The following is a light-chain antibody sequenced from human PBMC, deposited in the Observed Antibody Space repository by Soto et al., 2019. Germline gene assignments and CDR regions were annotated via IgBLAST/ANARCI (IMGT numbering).Light chain of an antibody. CDR1: QGISSW. CDR2: KAS. Sequence: DIQMTQSPSSLSSSVGDRVTSTCRASQGISSWLAWYQQKPGKAPKLLIYKASTLESGVPSNFSGSGSGTEFTLTISSLQPEDFATYYCQQYNSYPWTFGQGTKVDI. CDR3: QQYNSYPWT. J-gene: IGKJ1*01. V-gene: IGKV1-5*03.